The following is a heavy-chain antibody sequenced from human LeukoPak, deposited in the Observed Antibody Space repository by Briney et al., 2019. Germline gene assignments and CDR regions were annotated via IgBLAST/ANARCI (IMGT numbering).Heavy chain of an antibody. CDR2: ISTSGTTM. CDR3: ARYKGLGD. V-gene: IGHV3-11*01. J-gene: IGHJ4*02. D-gene: IGHD1-1*01. CDR1: GLTFSDYY. Sequence: GGSLRLSCAASGLTFSDYYMSWIRQAPGKGLEWVSYISTSGTTMFYADSVKGRFTISRDNAKSSLSLQMNSLRAEDSAVYYCARYKGLGDWGQGTLVTVSS.